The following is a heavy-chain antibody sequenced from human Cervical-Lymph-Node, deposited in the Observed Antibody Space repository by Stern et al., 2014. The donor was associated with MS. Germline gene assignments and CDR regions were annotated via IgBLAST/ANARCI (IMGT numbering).Heavy chain of an antibody. J-gene: IGHJ3*02. Sequence: QVQLVESGGGVVQPGRSLRLSCAASAFTFSASTMHWVRQGPGKGLDWVALTSSDGSTKYYADSVKGRFTISRDNSKSTLYLQMNSLRPEDTAVYYCAREVDGFDIWGQGTMVIVS. CDR3: AREVDGFDI. V-gene: IGHV3-30*04. CDR1: AFTFSAST. CDR2: TSSDGSTK.